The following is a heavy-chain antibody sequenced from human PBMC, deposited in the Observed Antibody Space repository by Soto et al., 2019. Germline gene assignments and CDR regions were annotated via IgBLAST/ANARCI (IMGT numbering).Heavy chain of an antibody. Sequence: EVQLVESGGGLVQPGGSLKLSCAASGFTFSGSGIHWVRQASGKGLEWVGRIRTKTNNYATAYAASVKGRFTISRDDSKNMAYLQMNSLKPEDTAVYYCTAMAGIDYWGQGTLVTVSS. CDR2: IRTKTNNYAT. CDR3: TAMAGIDY. V-gene: IGHV3-73*02. J-gene: IGHJ4*02. D-gene: IGHD6-19*01. CDR1: GFTFSGSG.